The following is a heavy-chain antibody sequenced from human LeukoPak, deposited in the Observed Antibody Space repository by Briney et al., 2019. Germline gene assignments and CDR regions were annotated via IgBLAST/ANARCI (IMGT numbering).Heavy chain of an antibody. CDR3: ARKVDCSGGSCYDY. CDR1: GFTVSSNY. CDR2: IYSGGST. J-gene: IGHJ4*02. D-gene: IGHD2-15*01. V-gene: IGHV3-66*01. Sequence: PGGSLRLSCAASGFTVSSNYMSWVRQAPGKGLEWVSVIYSGGSTYYAASVEGRFSIFRDNSKKTLYLQMNSLRDEDTAVYYCARKVDCSGGSCYDYWRQGTLLTVS.